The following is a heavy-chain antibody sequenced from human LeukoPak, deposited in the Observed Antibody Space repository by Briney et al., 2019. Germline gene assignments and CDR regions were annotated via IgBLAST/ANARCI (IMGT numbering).Heavy chain of an antibody. D-gene: IGHD3-22*01. CDR1: GGSISSYY. V-gene: IGHV4-59*01. CDR3: ARESSYYDSSGYQSHFDY. CDR2: IYYSGST. J-gene: IGHJ4*02. Sequence: PSETLSLTCTVSGGSISSYYWSWIRQPPGKGLEWIGYIYYSGSTNYNPSHKSRVTISVDTSKNQFSLKLSSVTAADTAVYYCARESSYYDSSGYQSHFDYWGQGTLVTVSS.